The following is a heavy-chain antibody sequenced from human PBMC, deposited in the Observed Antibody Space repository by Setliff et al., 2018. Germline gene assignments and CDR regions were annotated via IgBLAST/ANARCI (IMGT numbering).Heavy chain of an antibody. D-gene: IGHD1-26*01. CDR1: GGTFSNFA. J-gene: IGHJ6*02. CDR3: ARVQWEIAVKFHYNRMDV. Sequence: ASVKVSCKASGGTFSNFAISWVRQAPGQGFEWLGGIIPMFRTPEYAQKLQGRVTISADESRTAVYMELSSLRFDDTAVYYCARVQWEIAVKFHYNRMDVWGEGTQVTVSS. V-gene: IGHV1-69*13. CDR2: IIPMFRTP.